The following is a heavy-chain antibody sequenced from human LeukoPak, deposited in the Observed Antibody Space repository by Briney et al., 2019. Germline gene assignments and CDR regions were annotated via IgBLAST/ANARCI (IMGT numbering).Heavy chain of an antibody. CDR3: AQAPSVPSASE. D-gene: IGHD6-19*01. V-gene: IGHV3-23*01. J-gene: IGHJ4*02. Sequence: GGSLRLSCAASGFIFSNYALAWVRQAPGKGLEWVSTISGNGGTTYYEDSVKGRFTISRDSSRNTLFLQMNSLRADDTALYYCAQAPSVPSASEWGQGTLVTVSS. CDR1: GFIFSNYA. CDR2: ISGNGGTT.